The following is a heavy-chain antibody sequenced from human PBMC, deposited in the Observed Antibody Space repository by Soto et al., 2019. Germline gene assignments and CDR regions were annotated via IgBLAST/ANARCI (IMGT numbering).Heavy chain of an antibody. CDR2: IWNDGKNE. V-gene: IGHV3-33*08. J-gene: IGHJ3*02. Sequence: PGGALRLSCAASCFTFRNAWKNWGRQAPGKGLECLAVIWNDGKNEQYAESVKGRFTISRDNSKNTLYLQINSLRAEDTAVYYCARDSVQIWSYVGTFDMWGHGTLVTVSS. D-gene: IGHD2-8*01. CDR1: CFTFRNAW. CDR3: ARDSVQIWSYVGTFDM.